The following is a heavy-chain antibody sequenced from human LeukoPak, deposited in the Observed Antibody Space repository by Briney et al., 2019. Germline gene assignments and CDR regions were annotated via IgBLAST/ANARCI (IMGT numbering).Heavy chain of an antibody. CDR2: ISSDGSYI. V-gene: IGHV3-21*01. Sequence: PGGSLRLSCAASGFTFSSYAMSWVRQAPGKGLEWVSLISSDGSYIYYADSVRGRFTISRDNAKNSLYLQMNSLRAEDTAVYFCASPHYCSGSSCCFGYWGQGTLVTVSS. CDR3: ASPHYCSGSSCCFGY. D-gene: IGHD2-15*01. J-gene: IGHJ4*03. CDR1: GFTFSSYA.